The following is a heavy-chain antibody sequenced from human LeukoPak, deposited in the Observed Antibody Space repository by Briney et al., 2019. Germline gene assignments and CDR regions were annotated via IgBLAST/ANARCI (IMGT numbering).Heavy chain of an antibody. J-gene: IGHJ4*02. Sequence: GGSLRLSCAASGFTFSNYSWNWVRQAPGKGLEWVSSISISSSYIYYADSLKGRFTISRDNAKNSLYLQMNSLRAEDTAVYYCARGGYGYNFDYWGQGTLVTVSS. CDR2: ISISSSYI. D-gene: IGHD3-16*01. CDR3: ARGGYGYNFDY. CDR1: GFTFSNYS. V-gene: IGHV3-21*01.